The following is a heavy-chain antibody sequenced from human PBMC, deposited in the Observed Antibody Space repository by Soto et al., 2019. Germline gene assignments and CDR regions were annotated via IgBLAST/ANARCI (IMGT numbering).Heavy chain of an antibody. CDR3: AAELGFGKLSVV. D-gene: IGHD3-10*01. CDR1: GDTFKNCV. V-gene: IGHV1-69*01. J-gene: IGHJ6*02. Sequence: QVQVVQSGVEVRGPGSSVKVSCKASGDTFKNCVISWVRQAPGQGLEWMGGIIPLFGTTDFAQRFQGRLTITTDESTTTAYMELSRLRSEDTATYYCAAELGFGKLSVVWGQGTTVIGSS. CDR2: IIPLFGTT.